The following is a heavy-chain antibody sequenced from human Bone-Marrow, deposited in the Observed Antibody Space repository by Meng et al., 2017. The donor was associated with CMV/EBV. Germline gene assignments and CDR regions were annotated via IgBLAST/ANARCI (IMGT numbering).Heavy chain of an antibody. CDR1: GFTVSSNY. CDR2: IYSGGST. J-gene: IGHJ4*02. V-gene: IGHV3-53*01. Sequence: GESLKISCAASGFTVSSNYMSWVRQAPGKGLEWVSVIYSGGSTYYADPVKGRFTISRDNSKNTLYLQMNSLRAEDTAVYYCARGRGDADTFPTYSFDYWGQGTLVTVSS. CDR3: ARGRGDADTFPTYSFDY. D-gene: IGHD3-16*01.